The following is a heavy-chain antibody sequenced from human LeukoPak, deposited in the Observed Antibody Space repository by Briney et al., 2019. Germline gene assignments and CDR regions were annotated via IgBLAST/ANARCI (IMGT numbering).Heavy chain of an antibody. Sequence: PGGSLRLSCAASGFTFSNYWMNWVRQAPGKGREWVANIKKGGGKESYVDSVKGRFTIFRANAKNSLYRQRNSLRDETRAVSDCARDPYYYDSSGIDYWGQGTLVTVSS. J-gene: IGHJ4*02. CDR2: IKKGGGKE. D-gene: IGHD3-22*01. V-gene: IGHV3-7*01. CDR3: ARDPYYYDSSGIDY. CDR1: GFTFSNYW.